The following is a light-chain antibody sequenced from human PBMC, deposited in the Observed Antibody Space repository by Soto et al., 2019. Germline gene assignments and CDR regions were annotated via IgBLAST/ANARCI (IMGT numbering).Light chain of an antibody. CDR2: IND. CDR3: AAWDDSLNAL. V-gene: IGLV1-44*01. CDR1: SSNIGDNP. J-gene: IGLJ1*01. Sequence: QSVLTQPPSASGTPGQRITISCSGSSSNIGDNPVNWYQQLPGAAPKLLIYINDQRPSGVPDRFSGSKSGTSASLAISGLQPEDEAEYYCAAWDDSLNALFGTGTTLTVL.